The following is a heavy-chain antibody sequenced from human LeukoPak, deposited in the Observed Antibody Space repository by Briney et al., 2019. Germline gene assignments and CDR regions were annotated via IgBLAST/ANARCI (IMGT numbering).Heavy chain of an antibody. V-gene: IGHV4-34*01. D-gene: IGHD6-19*01. J-gene: IGHJ2*01. CDR1: GGSFSGYY. Sequence: PSETLSLTCAVYGGSFSGYYWSWSRQPPGKGLEGIGEFNHSRSNNYSPSLKIRVTISVDTSNNQFSLKLSSVTAADTSVYYCARGSIVVAGTRHWYFDLWGRGTLVTVSS. CDR3: ARGSIVVAGTRHWYFDL. CDR2: FNHSRSN.